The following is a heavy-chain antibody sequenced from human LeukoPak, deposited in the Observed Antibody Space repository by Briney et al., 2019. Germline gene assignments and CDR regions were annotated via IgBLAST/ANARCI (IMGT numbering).Heavy chain of an antibody. Sequence: PSETLSLTCTVSGGSLSISSYYCGWIRQPPGKGLEWIGSIYHSGSTYYNPSLKSRVTLSVETSKNQFSLKLSSVTAADTAVYYCAGSTYDNWFDPWGQGTLVTVSS. CDR3: AGSTYDNWFDP. CDR1: GGSLSISSYY. V-gene: IGHV4-39*01. J-gene: IGHJ5*02. CDR2: IYHSGST. D-gene: IGHD2-8*01.